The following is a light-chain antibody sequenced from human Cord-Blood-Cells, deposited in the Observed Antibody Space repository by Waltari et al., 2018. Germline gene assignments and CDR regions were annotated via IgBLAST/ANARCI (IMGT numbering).Light chain of an antibody. V-gene: IGKV1-16*02. Sequence: DIQMTQSPSSLSASVGIRGTITYRARQGISNYFALFQQKPGKAPKSLIYAASCLQSGAPSKFSGSGSGTDFTLTISSLRPEDFATDYCQQSYSTPLYSFGQGTKLEIK. CDR1: QGISNY. CDR3: QQSYSTPLYS. CDR2: AAS. J-gene: IGKJ2*03.